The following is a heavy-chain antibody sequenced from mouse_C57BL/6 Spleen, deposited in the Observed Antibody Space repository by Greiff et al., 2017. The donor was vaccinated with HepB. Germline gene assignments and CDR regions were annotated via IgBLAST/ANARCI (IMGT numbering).Heavy chain of an antibody. CDR2: IDPSDSYT. J-gene: IGHJ4*01. CDR1: GYTFTSYW. Sequence: VKLQQPGAELVKPGASVKLSCKASGYTFTSYWMQWVKQRPGQGLEWIGEIDPSDSYTNYNQKFKGKATLTVDTSSSTAYMQLSSLTSEDSAVYYCARQSNLYAMDYWGQGTSVTVSS. V-gene: IGHV1-50*01. CDR3: ARQSNLYAMDY. D-gene: IGHD2-5*01.